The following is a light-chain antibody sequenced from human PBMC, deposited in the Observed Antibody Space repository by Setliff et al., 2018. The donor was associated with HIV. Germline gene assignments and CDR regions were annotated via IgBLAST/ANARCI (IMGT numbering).Light chain of an antibody. J-gene: IGLJ2*01. Sequence: ALTQPASVSGSPGQSITISCTGTSSDVGSYNFVSWYQQHPGKAPKLMIYEVSKRPSGVSNRFSGSKSGNTASLTISGLQAEDEADYYCCSYAGSSTLVFGGGTK. CDR3: CSYAGSSTLV. CDR2: EVS. CDR1: SSDVGSYNF. V-gene: IGLV2-23*02.